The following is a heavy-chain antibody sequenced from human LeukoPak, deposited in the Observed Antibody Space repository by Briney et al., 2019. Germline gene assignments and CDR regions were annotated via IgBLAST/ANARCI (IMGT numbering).Heavy chain of an antibody. D-gene: IGHD3-10*01. V-gene: IGHV1-46*01. Sequence: ASVKVSCKASGYTFTNYYIHWVRQAPGQGLEWMGMINPSGGRTTYAKKFQGRVTMNRDTSTNTVYTELSSLRSDDTAVYYCARDYYGVHNLYNFDFWGQGTRVIVSS. J-gene: IGHJ4*02. CDR3: ARDYYGVHNLYNFDF. CDR2: INPSGGRT. CDR1: GYTFTNYY.